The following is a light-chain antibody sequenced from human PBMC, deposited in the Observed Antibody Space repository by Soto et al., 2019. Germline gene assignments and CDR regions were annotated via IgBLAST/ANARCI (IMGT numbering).Light chain of an antibody. CDR3: QQYGSSGT. CDR2: GIS. Sequence: IVFTQSPGTLSLSPGERASLSCRASQSVTSDYLAWYRQKPGQAPRLLIYGISSRATGIPDRFSGSGSGTDFTLTISSLEPEDFAVYYCQQYGSSGTFGQGTRVDIK. J-gene: IGKJ1*01. CDR1: QSVTSDY. V-gene: IGKV3-20*01.